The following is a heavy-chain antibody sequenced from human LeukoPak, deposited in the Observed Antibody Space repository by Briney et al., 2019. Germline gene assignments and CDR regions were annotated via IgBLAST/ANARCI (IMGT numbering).Heavy chain of an antibody. V-gene: IGHV3-66*01. CDR2: FYNSDFI. J-gene: IGHJ4*02. D-gene: IGHD5-12*01. Sequence: QTGGSLRLSCAASGFSVSSYYMSWVRQAPGKGLEWVSVFYNSDFIQNADSVKGRFRISRDNANNMLYLQMNSLRAEDTAVYYCARGITDYSGYDYWGQGTLVTVSS. CDR3: ARGITDYSGYDY. CDR1: GFSVSSYY.